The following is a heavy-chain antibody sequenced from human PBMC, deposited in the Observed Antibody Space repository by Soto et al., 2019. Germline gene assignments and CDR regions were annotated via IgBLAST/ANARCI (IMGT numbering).Heavy chain of an antibody. CDR2: IYPGDSDT. CDR1: GYSFTSYW. CDR3: ARFAAAGYYGMDV. J-gene: IGHJ6*02. D-gene: IGHD6-13*01. Sequence: GESLKISCKGSGYSFTSYWIGWVRQMLGKGLEWMGIIYPGDSDTRYSPSFQGQVTISADKSISTAYLQWSSLKASDTAMYYCARFAAAGYYGMDVWGQGTTVTVSS. V-gene: IGHV5-51*01.